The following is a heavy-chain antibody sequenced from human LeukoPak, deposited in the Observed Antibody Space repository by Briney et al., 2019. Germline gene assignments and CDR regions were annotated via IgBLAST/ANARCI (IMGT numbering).Heavy chain of an antibody. Sequence: PGRSLRLSCAASGFTFSSYAMHWVRQAPGKGLEWVAAISYDGSNKYYADSVKGRFTISRDNSKNTLYLQMNSLRAEDTAVYYCARVGVPYYYYGMDVWGQGTTVTVSS. V-gene: IGHV3-30-3*01. CDR1: GFTFSSYA. CDR3: ARVGVPYYYYGMDV. CDR2: ISYDGSNK. J-gene: IGHJ6*02.